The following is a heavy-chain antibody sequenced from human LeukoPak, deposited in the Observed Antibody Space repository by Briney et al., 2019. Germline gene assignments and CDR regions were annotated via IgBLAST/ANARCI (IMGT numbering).Heavy chain of an antibody. V-gene: IGHV3-33*06. J-gene: IGHJ5*02. CDR1: GFAFSSYD. Sequence: PGRSLRLSCAASGFAFSSYDMHWVRQAPGKGLEWLSVIWYDGSNKYYADSVKGRFTISRDNSKNTLYLQRNSLRAEDTAVYYCAKDARGSDYVWGSPLFDPWGQGTLVTVSS. CDR3: AKDARGSDYVWGSPLFDP. D-gene: IGHD3-16*01. CDR2: IWYDGSNK.